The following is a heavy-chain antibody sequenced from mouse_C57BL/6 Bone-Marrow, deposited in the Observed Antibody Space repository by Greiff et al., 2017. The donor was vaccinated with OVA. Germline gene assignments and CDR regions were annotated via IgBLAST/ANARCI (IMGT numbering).Heavy chain of an antibody. Sequence: QVQLQQSGAELVKPGASVKLSCKASGYTFTEYTIHWVKQRSGQGLEWIGWFYPGSGSIKYNEKFKDKATLTADKSSSTVYMELSRLTSEDSAVYFCARHEEGPPYDYGPWFAYWGQGTLVTVSA. J-gene: IGHJ3*01. V-gene: IGHV1-62-2*01. CDR2: FYPGSGSI. D-gene: IGHD1-1*01. CDR1: GYTFTEYT. CDR3: ARHEEGPPYDYGPWFAY.